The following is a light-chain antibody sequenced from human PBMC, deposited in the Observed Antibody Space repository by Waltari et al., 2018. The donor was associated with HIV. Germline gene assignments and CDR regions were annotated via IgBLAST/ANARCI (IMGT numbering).Light chain of an antibody. CDR1: QDINTW. J-gene: IGKJ2*01. CDR3: QQSKSFPYT. V-gene: IGKV1D-12*01. Sequence: DIQMTQSPSSVSASVGDRVLITCRASQDINTWLAWYQQKPGKAPKLLIYATVNLQNGVPSRFSGSGSGTEFTLSITNLQPDDFATYYCQQSKSFPYTFGQGTNVEIK. CDR2: ATV.